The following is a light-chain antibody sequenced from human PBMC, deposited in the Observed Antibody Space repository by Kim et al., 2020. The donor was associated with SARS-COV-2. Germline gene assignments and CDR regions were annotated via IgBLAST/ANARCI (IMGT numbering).Light chain of an antibody. CDR3: NSRDSNDNGV. J-gene: IGLJ2*01. V-gene: IGLV3-19*01. CDR2: GKN. CDR1: SLRSYY. Sequence: VALGQTVRNTCQGDSLRSYYATWYQQKPGQAPIVVIYGKNNRPSGIPDRFSGSSSGNTASLTITGTQAGDEADYYCNSRDSNDNGVFGGGTQLTVL.